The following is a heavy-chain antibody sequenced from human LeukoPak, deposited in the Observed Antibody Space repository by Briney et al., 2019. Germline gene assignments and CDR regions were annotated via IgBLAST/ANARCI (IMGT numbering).Heavy chain of an antibody. CDR2: INHSGST. D-gene: IGHD3-10*01. CDR3: ASITNYLDY. J-gene: IGHJ4*02. Sequence: SETLSLTCAVYGGSFSGYYWSWIRQPPGKGLEWIGEINHSGSTNYNPSLKSRVTISVDTSKNQFSLKLSSVTAADTAVYYCASITNYLDYWGQGTLVTVSS. V-gene: IGHV4-34*01. CDR1: GGSFSGYY.